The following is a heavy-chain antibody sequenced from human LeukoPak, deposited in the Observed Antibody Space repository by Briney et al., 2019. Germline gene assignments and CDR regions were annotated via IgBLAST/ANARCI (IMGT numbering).Heavy chain of an antibody. CDR1: GYTFTSYD. CDR2: INTNTGNP. D-gene: IGHD3-22*01. J-gene: IGHJ4*02. CDR3: ARGRYYDSSGYFYFDY. Sequence: GASVKVSCKASGYTFTSYDINWVRQATGQGLEWMGWINTNTGNPTYAQGFTGRFVFSLGTSVSTAYLRISSLKAEDTAVYYCARGRYYDSSGYFYFDYWGQGTLVTVSS. V-gene: IGHV7-4-1*02.